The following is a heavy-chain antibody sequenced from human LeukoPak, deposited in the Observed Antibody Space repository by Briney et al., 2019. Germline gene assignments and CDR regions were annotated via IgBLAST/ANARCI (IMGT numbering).Heavy chain of an antibody. V-gene: IGHV3-30*18. CDR1: EFTFSGYD. Sequence: PGGSLRLSCAASEFTFSGYDMHWVRQAPGKGLEWVALISYDGSNKYYADSVKGRFTISRDNSKNTLHLQMNRLRAEDTAVYYCAKDDLTYGSNVGYWGQGTLVTVSS. D-gene: IGHD3-10*01. CDR3: AKDDLTYGSNVGY. CDR2: ISYDGSNK. J-gene: IGHJ4*02.